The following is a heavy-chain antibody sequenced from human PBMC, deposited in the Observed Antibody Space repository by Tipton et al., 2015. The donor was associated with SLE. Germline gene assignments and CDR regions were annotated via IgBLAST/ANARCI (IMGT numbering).Heavy chain of an antibody. Sequence: TLSLTCAVYGASFSNYYWGWIRQPPGKGLEWIGFITSSGYTNYNPSLQSRVTISIDTSKNQCSLKLSSMSAADTAVYYCARDHFLDYWGQGILVNVSS. D-gene: IGHD2/OR15-2a*01. V-gene: IGHV4-59*01. CDR2: ITSSGYT. J-gene: IGHJ4*02. CDR1: GASFSNYY. CDR3: ARDHFLDY.